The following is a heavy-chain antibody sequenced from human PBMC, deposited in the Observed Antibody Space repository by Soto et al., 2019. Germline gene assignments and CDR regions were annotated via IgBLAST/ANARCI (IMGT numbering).Heavy chain of an antibody. V-gene: IGHV3-11*01. CDR1: GLTFSDYY. CDR2: ISTGGNII. CDR3: ATEDYGHSMSFHA. Sequence: GESLRLSCEVSGLTFSDYYMSWIRQAPGKGLEWISFISTGGNIIYYADSVEGRFTISRDNAQNSLFLQMTDLRADDTAMYYCATEDYGHSMSFHAWGPGTLVTVSS. J-gene: IGHJ5*02. D-gene: IGHD4-17*01.